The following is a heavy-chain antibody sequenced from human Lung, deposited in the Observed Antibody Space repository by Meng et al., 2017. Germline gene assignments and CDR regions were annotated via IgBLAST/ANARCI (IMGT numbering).Heavy chain of an antibody. CDR1: GYTFTSYA. J-gene: IGHJ4*02. Sequence: QCQLLQAGAEVKEPGASVKVSCKASGYTFTSYAMHWVRQAPGQRLEWMGWINAGNGNTKYSQKFQGRVTITRDTSASTAYMELSSLRSEDTAVYYCARGDYCGGDCYWFDYWGQGTLVTVSS. D-gene: IGHD2-21*02. V-gene: IGHV1-3*01. CDR2: INAGNGNT. CDR3: ARGDYCGGDCYWFDY.